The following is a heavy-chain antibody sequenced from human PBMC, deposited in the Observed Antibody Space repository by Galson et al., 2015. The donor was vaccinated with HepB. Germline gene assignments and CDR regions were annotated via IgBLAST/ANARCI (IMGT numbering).Heavy chain of an antibody. Sequence: SVKVSCKASGYTFTSYAMDWVRQAPGQGLEWMGWINTNTGNPTYAQGFTGRFVFSLDTSVSTAYLQISSLKAEDTAVYYCARSRTAMVIRDAFDIWGQGTMVTVSS. CDR2: INTNTGNP. D-gene: IGHD5-18*01. V-gene: IGHV7-4-1*02. J-gene: IGHJ3*02. CDR3: ARSRTAMVIRDAFDI. CDR1: GYTFTSYA.